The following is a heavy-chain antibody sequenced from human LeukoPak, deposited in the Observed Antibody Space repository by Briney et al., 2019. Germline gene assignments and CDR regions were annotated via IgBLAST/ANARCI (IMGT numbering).Heavy chain of an antibody. Sequence: ASVKVSCKVSGYTLTELSMHWVRQAPGKGLEWMGGFDPEDGETNYAQKFQGRVTMTEDTSTDTAYMELSSLRSEDTAVYYCATDSSRHYDFWSGYGYWGQGTLVTVSS. V-gene: IGHV1-24*01. J-gene: IGHJ4*02. CDR1: GYTLTELS. D-gene: IGHD3-3*01. CDR3: ATDSSRHYDFWSGYGY. CDR2: FDPEDGET.